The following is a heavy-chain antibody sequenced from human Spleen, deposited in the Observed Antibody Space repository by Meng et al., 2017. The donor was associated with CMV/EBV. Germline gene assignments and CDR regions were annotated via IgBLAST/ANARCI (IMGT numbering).Heavy chain of an antibody. CDR2: IYSGGSST. D-gene: IGHD4-11*01. J-gene: IGHJ6*02. CDR3: AKDMTTVTTVYYYYYGMDV. CDR1: GFTFSSYA. Sequence: GGSLRLSCAASGFTFSSYAMSWVRQAPGKGLEWVSIIYSGGSSTSYADSVKGRFTISRDNSKNTLYLQMNGLRAEDTAVYYCAKDMTTVTTVYYYYYGMDVWGQGTTVTVSS. V-gene: IGHV3-23*03.